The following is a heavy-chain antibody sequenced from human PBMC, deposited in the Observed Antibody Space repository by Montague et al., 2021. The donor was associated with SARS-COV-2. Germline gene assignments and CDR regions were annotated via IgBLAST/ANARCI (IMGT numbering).Heavy chain of an antibody. Sequence: SLRLSCAASGFTFSSYAMHWVRQAPGKGLEWVAVISYDGSNEYYADSVKGRFTISRDNSKNTLYLQMNSLRAEDTAVYYCARVLGGYYGMDVWGQGTTFTVPS. V-gene: IGHV3-30-3*01. D-gene: IGHD2/OR15-2a*01. CDR2: ISYDGSNE. CDR1: GFTFSSYA. J-gene: IGHJ6*02. CDR3: ARVLGGYYGMDV.